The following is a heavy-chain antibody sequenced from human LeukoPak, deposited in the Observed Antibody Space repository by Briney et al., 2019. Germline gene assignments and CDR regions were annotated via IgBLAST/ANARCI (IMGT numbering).Heavy chain of an antibody. CDR2: IIPIFGTS. V-gene: IGHV1-69*01. CDR1: GGTFSSYA. J-gene: IGHJ4*02. Sequence: SVKVSCKASGGTFSSYAISWVRQAPGQGLEWMGGIIPIFGTSNYAQKFQGRVTITADESTSTAYMELSRLRCEDPAVYYCARYYGGNDYWGQGTLVTVSS. D-gene: IGHD4-23*01. CDR3: ARYYGGNDY.